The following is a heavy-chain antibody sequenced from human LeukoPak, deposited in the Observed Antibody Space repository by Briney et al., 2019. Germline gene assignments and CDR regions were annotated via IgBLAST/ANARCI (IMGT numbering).Heavy chain of an antibody. CDR2: ISSSSSYI. Sequence: GGSLRLSCAASGFTFSSYSMNWVRQAPGKGLEWVSSISSSSSYIYYADSVKGRFTISRDNAKNSLYLQMNSLRAEDTAVYYCARDWGFCASTSCPTSNYWGQGTLVTVSS. CDR1: GFTFSSYS. J-gene: IGHJ4*02. D-gene: IGHD2-2*01. V-gene: IGHV3-21*01. CDR3: ARDWGFCASTSCPTSNY.